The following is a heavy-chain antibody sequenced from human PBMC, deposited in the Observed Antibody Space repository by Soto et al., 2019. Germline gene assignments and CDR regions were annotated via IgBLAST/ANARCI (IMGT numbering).Heavy chain of an antibody. Sequence: EVQLLESGGGSVQPGGSLRLSCSASGFTFSNYAMSWVRQAPGKGLEWVASISGSGRSTNYADSVKGRFTISRDNSMNTLAVQMSSLRAEDTAVYYCARDGGNICSGGSCYFQAPDYWGQGTLVTVSP. CDR2: ISGSGRST. CDR3: ARDGGNICSGGSCYFQAPDY. V-gene: IGHV3-23*01. J-gene: IGHJ4*02. D-gene: IGHD2-15*01. CDR1: GFTFSNYA.